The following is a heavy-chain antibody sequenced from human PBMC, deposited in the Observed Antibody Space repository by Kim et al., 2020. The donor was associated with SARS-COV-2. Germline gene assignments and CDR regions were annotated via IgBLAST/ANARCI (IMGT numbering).Heavy chain of an antibody. D-gene: IGHD3-22*01. J-gene: IGHJ5*02. CDR3: ARDGAYYNSNGYYSPRGLFDP. V-gene: IGHV3-7*03. Sequence: GGSLILSCVASGFTFSNYWMSWVRQAPGKGLEWVANIKQDGSEKYYVDSVKGRFTISRDNAKNSLYLQVNSLRAEDTAVYYCARDGAYYNSNGYYSPRGLFDPWGQGILVTVSS. CDR2: IKQDGSEK. CDR1: GFTFSNYW.